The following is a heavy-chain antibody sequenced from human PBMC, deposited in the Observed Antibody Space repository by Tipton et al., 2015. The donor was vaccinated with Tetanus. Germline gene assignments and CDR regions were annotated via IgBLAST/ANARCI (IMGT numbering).Heavy chain of an antibody. J-gene: IGHJ3*01. Sequence: TLSLTCTVSRGPISSYYWSWIRQPAGKGLEWVGHISNGNTDYSTSLKSRVTLSVDLSKNQFSLQLRAVTAADTAVYYCARGGRDAYNNPLGAFDVWGRGTTVTVSS. V-gene: IGHV4-4*07. CDR3: ARGGRDAYNNPLGAFDV. CDR1: RGPISSYY. CDR2: ISNGNT. D-gene: IGHD5-24*01.